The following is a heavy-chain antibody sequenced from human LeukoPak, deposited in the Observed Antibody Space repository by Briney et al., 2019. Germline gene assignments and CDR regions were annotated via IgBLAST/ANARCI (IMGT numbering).Heavy chain of an antibody. CDR2: IRYDGSNK. Sequence: GGSLRLSCAASGFTFSSYGMHWVRQAPRKGLEWVAFIRYDGSNKYYADSVKGRFTISRDNSKNTLYLQMNSLRAEDTAVYYCAKDYARSSYYYYYYYMDVWGKGTTVTVSS. V-gene: IGHV3-30*02. CDR3: AKDYARSSYYYYYYYMDV. CDR1: GFTFSSYG. D-gene: IGHD6-6*01. J-gene: IGHJ6*03.